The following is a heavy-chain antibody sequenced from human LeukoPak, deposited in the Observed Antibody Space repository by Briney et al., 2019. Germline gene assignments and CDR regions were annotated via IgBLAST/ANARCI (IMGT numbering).Heavy chain of an antibody. CDR1: GFTFSSYA. V-gene: IGHV3-23*01. CDR2: ISGSGGST. Sequence: GGSLRLSCAASGFTFSSYAMSWVRQAPGKGLEWVSAISGSGGSTYYADSVEGRFTISRDNYKNTLYLQMNSLRAEDTAVYYCAKGVGLRYFDWLLGGGQFDYWGQGTLVTVSS. J-gene: IGHJ4*02. CDR3: AKGVGLRYFDWLLGGGQFDY. D-gene: IGHD3-9*01.